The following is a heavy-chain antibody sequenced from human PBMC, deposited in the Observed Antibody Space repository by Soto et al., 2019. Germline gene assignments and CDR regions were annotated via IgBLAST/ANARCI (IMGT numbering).Heavy chain of an antibody. CDR1: GFTFSSYA. Sequence: GGSLRLSCAASGFTFSSYAMHWVRQAPGKGLEWVAVISYDGSNKYYADSVRGRFTISRDNAKNLLYLQMNSLTVEDTAMYFCVRDHDTAWFLHAYWGPGTLVTVSS. CDR2: ISYDGSNK. V-gene: IGHV3-30-3*01. J-gene: IGHJ4*02. CDR3: VRDHDTAWFLHAY. D-gene: IGHD3-9*01.